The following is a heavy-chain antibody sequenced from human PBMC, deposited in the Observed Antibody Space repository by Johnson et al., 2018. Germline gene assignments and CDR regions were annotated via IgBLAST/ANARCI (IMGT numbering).Heavy chain of an antibody. CDR2: ISSDGINK. CDR1: GFTFTTYS. Sequence: VQLVETGGGVVQPGRSLRLSCAASGFTFTTYSMHWVRQAPGKGLEWVAAISSDGINKNYEDSVKGRFTISRDNSKTTLCLQMNSMRAEDTAVYYCARLAYCGGGCYSFAFDIWGQGTMVTVSS. J-gene: IGHJ3*02. CDR3: ARLAYCGGGCYSFAFDI. D-gene: IGHD2-21*02. V-gene: IGHV3-30-3*01.